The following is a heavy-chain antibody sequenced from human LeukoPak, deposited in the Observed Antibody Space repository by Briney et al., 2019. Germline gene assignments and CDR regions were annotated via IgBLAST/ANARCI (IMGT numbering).Heavy chain of an antibody. Sequence: PGGSLRLSCAASGFTFSSYGMHWVRQAPGKGLEWVAFIRYDGSNKYYADSVKGRFTISRDKSKNTLYLQMNSLRAEDTAMYYCAKDFCSTTSCRFDYWGQGTLVTVSS. CDR1: GFTFSSYG. CDR2: IRYDGSNK. J-gene: IGHJ4*02. D-gene: IGHD2-2*01. CDR3: AKDFCSTTSCRFDY. V-gene: IGHV3-30*02.